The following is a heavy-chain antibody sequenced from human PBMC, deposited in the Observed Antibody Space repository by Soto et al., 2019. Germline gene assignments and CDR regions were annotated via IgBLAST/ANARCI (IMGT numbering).Heavy chain of an antibody. CDR1: GGSFSGYY. Sequence: SETLSLTCAVYGGSFSGYYWSWIRQPPGKGLEWIGEINHSGSTNYNPSLKSRVTISVDTSKNQFSLKPSSVTAADTAVYYCARAPWFGELTHWFDPWGQGTLVTVSS. CDR2: INHSGST. V-gene: IGHV4-34*01. J-gene: IGHJ5*02. D-gene: IGHD3-10*01. CDR3: ARAPWFGELTHWFDP.